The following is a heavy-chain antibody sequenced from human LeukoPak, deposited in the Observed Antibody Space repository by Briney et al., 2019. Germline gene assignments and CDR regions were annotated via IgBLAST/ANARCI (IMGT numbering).Heavy chain of an antibody. CDR2: ISGSGGST. J-gene: IGHJ4*02. V-gene: IGHV3-23*01. CDR3: ASQGYYGSGSYHRYKFDY. Sequence: GGSLRLSCAASGFTFSSYAMSWVRQAPGKGLEWVSAISGSGGSTYYADSVKGRFTISRDNSKNTLYLQMNSLRAEDTAVYYCASQGYYGSGSYHRYKFDYWGRGTLVTVSS. CDR1: GFTFSSYA. D-gene: IGHD3-10*01.